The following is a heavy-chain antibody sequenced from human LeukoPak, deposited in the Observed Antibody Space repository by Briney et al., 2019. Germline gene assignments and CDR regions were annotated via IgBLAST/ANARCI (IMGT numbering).Heavy chain of an antibody. J-gene: IGHJ4*02. CDR2: IKHDGSED. V-gene: IGHV3-7*01. CDR3: ARSANYGGHAFFDY. D-gene: IGHD4/OR15-4a*01. CDR1: GFTFSSYW. Sequence: GGSLRLSCAASGFTFSSYWMTWVRQTPGKGLEWVANIKHDGSEDYFVDSVKGRFTISRDNAENSLRLQMSSLRAEDTAVYYCARSANYGGHAFFDYWGQGILVIVCS.